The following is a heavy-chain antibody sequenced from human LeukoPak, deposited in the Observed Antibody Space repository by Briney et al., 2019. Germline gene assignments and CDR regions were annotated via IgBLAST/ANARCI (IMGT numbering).Heavy chain of an antibody. CDR2: IIPIFGTA. V-gene: IGHV1-69*05. Sequence: SVKVSCKASGGTFSSYAISWVRQAPGQGLEWMGGIIPIFGTANYAQKFQGRVTMTRNTSISTAYMELSSLRSEDTAVYYCVRTGGRYFDWLPFDYWGQGTLVTVSS. CDR1: GGTFSSYA. J-gene: IGHJ4*02. D-gene: IGHD3-9*01. CDR3: VRTGGRYFDWLPFDY.